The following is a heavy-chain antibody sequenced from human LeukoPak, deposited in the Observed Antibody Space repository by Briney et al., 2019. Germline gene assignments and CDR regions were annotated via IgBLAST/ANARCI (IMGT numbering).Heavy chain of an antibody. CDR2: ISAYSGHT. D-gene: IGHD2-15*01. CDR1: GYTFTSYR. J-gene: IGHJ4*02. V-gene: IGHV1-18*01. CDR3: ARDWDCSDGSCYCDY. Sequence: ASVKVSCKASGYTFTSYRISWLRQALGQGLEWMGWISAYSGHTSYAQRLQGRVTMTTDTSTSTAYMELRSLTSDDTAVYYCARDWDCSDGSCYCDYWGQGTLVTVSS.